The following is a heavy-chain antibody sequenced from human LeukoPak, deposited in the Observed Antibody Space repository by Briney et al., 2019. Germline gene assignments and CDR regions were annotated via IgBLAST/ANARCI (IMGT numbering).Heavy chain of an antibody. CDR2: IKQDGSEK. J-gene: IGHJ4*02. CDR1: GFTFSSYW. V-gene: IGHV3-7*01. CDR3: ARGGRWATIRFFDY. D-gene: IGHD5-12*01. Sequence: PGGSLRLSCAASGFTFSSYWMSWVRQAPGKGLEWVANIKQDGSEKYYVDSVKGRFTMSRDNAKNSLYLQMNSLRAEDTAVYYCARGGRWATIRFFDYWGQGTLVTVSS.